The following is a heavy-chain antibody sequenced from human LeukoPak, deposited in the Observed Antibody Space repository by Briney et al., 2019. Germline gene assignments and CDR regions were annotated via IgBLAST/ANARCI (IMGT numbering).Heavy chain of an antibody. Sequence: ASVKVSCKASGGTFSSYAISWVRQAPGQGLEWMGRIIPILGIANYAQKFQGRVTITVDKSTSTAYMELSSLRSEDTAVYYCAREGYCTNGVCWSPYYYGMDVWGQGTTVTVSS. J-gene: IGHJ6*02. D-gene: IGHD2-8*01. V-gene: IGHV1-69*04. CDR1: GGTFSSYA. CDR3: AREGYCTNGVCWSPYYYGMDV. CDR2: IIPILGIA.